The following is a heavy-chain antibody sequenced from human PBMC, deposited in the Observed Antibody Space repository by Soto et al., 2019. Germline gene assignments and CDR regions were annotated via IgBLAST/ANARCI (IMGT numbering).Heavy chain of an antibody. CDR2: IYYSGST. D-gene: IGHD6-6*01. V-gene: IGHV4-59*08. CDR1: GGSISSYY. CDR3: ARQREYPFYFDY. Sequence: SETLSLTCTVSGGSISSYYWSWIRQSPGKGLEWIAYIYYSGSTNYNPSLRGRVTISVDTSKNQFSLKLNSVTAADTAVYYCARQREYPFYFDYWGQGTLVTVSS. J-gene: IGHJ4*02.